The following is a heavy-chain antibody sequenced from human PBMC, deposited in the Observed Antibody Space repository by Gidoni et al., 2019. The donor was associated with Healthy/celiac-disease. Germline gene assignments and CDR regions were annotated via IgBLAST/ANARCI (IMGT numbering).Heavy chain of an antibody. Sequence: EVQLVESGGGLVQPGRSLRLSCAASGFTFDDYAMHWVRQAPGKGLEWVSGISWNSGSIGYADSVKGRFTISRDNAKNSLYLQMNSLRAEDTALYYCAKSITVTTRYYFDYWGQGTLVTVSS. J-gene: IGHJ4*02. D-gene: IGHD4-17*01. V-gene: IGHV3-9*01. CDR1: GFTFDDYA. CDR2: ISWNSGSI. CDR3: AKSITVTTRYYFDY.